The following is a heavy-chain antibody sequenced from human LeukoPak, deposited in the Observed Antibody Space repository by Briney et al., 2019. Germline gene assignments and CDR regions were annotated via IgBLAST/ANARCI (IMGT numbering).Heavy chain of an antibody. J-gene: IGHJ5*02. CDR1: GYTFTGYY. D-gene: IGHD3-9*01. CDR2: INPNSGGT. Sequence: GASVKVSCKASGYTFTGYYMHWVRQAPGQGLEWMGWINPNSGGTNYAQKFQGWVTMTRDTSISTAYMELSRLRSDDTAVYYCARGPNYDILTPWFDPWGQGTLVTVSS. V-gene: IGHV1-2*04. CDR3: ARGPNYDILTPWFDP.